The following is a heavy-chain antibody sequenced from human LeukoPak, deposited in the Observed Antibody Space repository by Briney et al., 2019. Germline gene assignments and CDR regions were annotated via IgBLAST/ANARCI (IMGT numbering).Heavy chain of an antibody. V-gene: IGHV1-2*02. CDR2: INPNNGGT. Sequence: ASVKVSCKASGYTFTNYYIHGVRQAPGQGLEWMGWINPNNGGTNYAQKFQGRVTMAGDPSISTAYMELSRLRSDDTAMFYCARDPGANYFDYWGQGTLVTVSS. J-gene: IGHJ4*02. CDR3: ARDPGANYFDY. CDR1: GYTFTNYY. D-gene: IGHD7-27*01.